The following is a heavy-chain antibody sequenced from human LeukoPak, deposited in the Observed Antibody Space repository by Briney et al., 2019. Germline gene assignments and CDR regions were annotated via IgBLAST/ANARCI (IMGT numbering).Heavy chain of an antibody. V-gene: IGHV4-31*03. Sequence: PSETLSLTCNVSGGSISSGGYYWSWVRQHPGKGLEWIGYIYYGGSTYYNPSLKSRVTISVDTSKNQFSLKLSSVTAADTAVYYCARHVADTAVVFDIWVQGTMVTVSS. CDR2: IYYGGST. CDR1: GGSISSGGYY. J-gene: IGHJ3*02. D-gene: IGHD5-18*01. CDR3: ARHVADTAVVFDI.